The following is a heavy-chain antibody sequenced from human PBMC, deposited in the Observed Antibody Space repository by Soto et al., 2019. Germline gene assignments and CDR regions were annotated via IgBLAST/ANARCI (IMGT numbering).Heavy chain of an antibody. V-gene: IGHV4-39*01. D-gene: IGHD3-9*01. CDR3: APQDILTGYPPVLNWFDP. CDR1: GGSISSSSYY. CDR2: IYYSGST. J-gene: IGHJ5*02. Sequence: SETLSLTCTVSGGSISSSSYYWGWIRQPPGKGLECIGSIYYSGSTSYNPSLKSRVTISVDTSKNQFSLKLSSVTAADTAVYYSAPQDILTGYPPVLNWFDPWGQGTLVTGSS.